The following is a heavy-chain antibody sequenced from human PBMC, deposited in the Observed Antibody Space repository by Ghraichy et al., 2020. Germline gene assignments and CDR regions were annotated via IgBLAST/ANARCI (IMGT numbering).Heavy chain of an antibody. Sequence: SETLSLTCAVYGGSFSGYYWSWIRQPPGKGLEWIGEINHSGSTNYNPSLKSRVTISVDTSKNQFSLKLSSVTAADTAVYYCARGPRVVYGSGSYYLKDVWGQGTTVTVSS. CDR2: INHSGST. CDR3: ARGPRVVYGSGSYYLKDV. D-gene: IGHD3-10*01. J-gene: IGHJ6*02. V-gene: IGHV4-34*01. CDR1: GGSFSGYY.